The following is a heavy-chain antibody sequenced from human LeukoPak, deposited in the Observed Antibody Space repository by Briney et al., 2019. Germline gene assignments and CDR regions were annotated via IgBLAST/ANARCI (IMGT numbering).Heavy chain of an antibody. Sequence: SETLSLTCAVSGGSISSSNWWSWVRQPPGKGLEWIGEIYHSGSTNYNPSLKSRVTISVDKSKNQFSLKLSSVTAADTAVYYCARVTTGTTPYDRRFDYWGQGTLVTVSS. V-gene: IGHV4-4*02. CDR1: GGSISSSNW. CDR2: IYHSGST. CDR3: ARVTTGTTPYDRRFDY. D-gene: IGHD1-1*01. J-gene: IGHJ4*02.